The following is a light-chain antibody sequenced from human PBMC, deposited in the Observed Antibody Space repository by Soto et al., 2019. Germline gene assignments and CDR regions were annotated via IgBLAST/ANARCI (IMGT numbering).Light chain of an antibody. Sequence: EILMTQSPATLSVSPGERATLSCSASQSVSSNLAWYQQKPGQTPKLLIYVASTRATGIPARFSGSGSGTEFTLAISSLQCEDFAVYYCQHYNIWPLTFGEGTKVEFK. V-gene: IGKV3-15*01. CDR2: VAS. CDR3: QHYNIWPLT. CDR1: QSVSSN. J-gene: IGKJ4*01.